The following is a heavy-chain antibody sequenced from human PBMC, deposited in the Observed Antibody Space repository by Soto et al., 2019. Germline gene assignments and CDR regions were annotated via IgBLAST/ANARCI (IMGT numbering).Heavy chain of an antibody. Sequence: GGSLRLSCAASGFIFSYHTMNWVRQAPGKGLEWVSSISTSSSYIYYADSLKGRFTVSRDNIKNSLYLQMNSLTAEDTAIYYCARCPATGDYAETEPFDIWGQGTMVTVSS. J-gene: IGHJ3*02. CDR3: ARCPATGDYAETEPFDI. D-gene: IGHD4-17*01. CDR2: ISTSSSYI. V-gene: IGHV3-21*01. CDR1: GFIFSYHT.